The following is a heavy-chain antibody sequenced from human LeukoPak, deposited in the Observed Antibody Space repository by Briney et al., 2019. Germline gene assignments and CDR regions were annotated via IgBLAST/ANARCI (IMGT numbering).Heavy chain of an antibody. J-gene: IGHJ4*02. Sequence: PGGSLRLSCAASGFSFSTYYVNWARQAPGKGLEWVSCISSSSTYIYYSDSVRGRFAISRDNAKNSLYLQMNSLRAEDTAVYYCVRENHGSFDYWGQGSLVTVSS. CDR1: GFSFSTYY. CDR2: ISSSSTYI. CDR3: VRENHGSFDY. D-gene: IGHD1-14*01. V-gene: IGHV3-21*01.